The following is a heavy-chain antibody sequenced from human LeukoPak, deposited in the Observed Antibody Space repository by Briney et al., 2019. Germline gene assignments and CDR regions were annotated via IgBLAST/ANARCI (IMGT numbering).Heavy chain of an antibody. CDR3: AKDKGDYYDSSGYYFFDY. J-gene: IGHJ4*02. Sequence: PGGSLRLSCAGSGFTFSSYGMSWVRQAPGKGLEWVSGISGRAASTNYAESVKGRFTISRDNSKNTLYLQMNSLRAEDTAVYYCAKDKGDYYDSSGYYFFDYWGQGTLVTVSS. V-gene: IGHV3-23*01. CDR1: GFTFSSYG. CDR2: ISGRAAST. D-gene: IGHD3-22*01.